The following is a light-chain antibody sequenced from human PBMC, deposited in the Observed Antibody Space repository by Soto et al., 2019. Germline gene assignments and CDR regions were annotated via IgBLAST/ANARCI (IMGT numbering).Light chain of an antibody. CDR1: SSNIGSNA. J-gene: IGLJ3*02. Sequence: QSVLTQPPSASGTPGQRVTISCSGSSSNIGSNAVTWYQQLPGTAPKLLIYSNNQRPSGVPDRFSGSKSGTSASLAISGLQSEDEAHYYCAARDDSLNAHWVFGGGTKLTVL. CDR3: AARDDSLNAHWV. V-gene: IGLV1-44*01. CDR2: SNN.